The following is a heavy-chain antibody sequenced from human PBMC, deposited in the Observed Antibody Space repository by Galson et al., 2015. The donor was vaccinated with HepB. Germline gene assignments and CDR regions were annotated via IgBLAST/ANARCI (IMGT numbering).Heavy chain of an antibody. J-gene: IGHJ6*02. D-gene: IGHD6-19*01. CDR1: GFTFSSYW. CDR3: SRDGFLGSSGDYYYGMDV. V-gene: IGHV3-7*01. CDR2: IKQDGGEK. Sequence: SLRLSCAASGFTFSSYWMSWVRQAPGRGLEWVANIKQDGGEKYYVDSVRGRFTISRDNAKNSLYLQMNSLRAEDTAVFYCSRDGFLGSSGDYYYGMDVWGQGTTVTVSS.